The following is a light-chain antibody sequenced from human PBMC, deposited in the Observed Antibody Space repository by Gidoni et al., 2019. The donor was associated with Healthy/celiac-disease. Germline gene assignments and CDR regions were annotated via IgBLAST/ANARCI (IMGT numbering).Light chain of an antibody. V-gene: IGKV3-20*01. CDR1: QSVSSSY. CDR3: QQYGSSPGT. J-gene: IGKJ2*01. CDR2: GAS. Sequence: IVLTQSPGTLSLSPGERATLSCRASQSVSSSYLAWYQQKPGQAPRLLIYGASSRATGLPDSFSGSGSGTDFTLTISRLEPEDFAVYYCQQYGSSPGTFXQXTKLEIK.